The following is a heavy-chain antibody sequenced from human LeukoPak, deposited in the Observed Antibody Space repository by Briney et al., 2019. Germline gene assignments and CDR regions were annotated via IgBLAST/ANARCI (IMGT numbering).Heavy chain of an antibody. Sequence: GGSLRLSCVASGFTLRNYAMHWVRQAPGKGLQWMAFIAYDGNNIHYADSVKGRFTISRDNSKSTVYPQMTSLRAEDTAVYYCARDRTHDFWSGYFFDYWGQGALVTVSS. CDR2: IAYDGNNI. V-gene: IGHV3-30*03. CDR3: ARDRTHDFWSGYFFDY. J-gene: IGHJ4*02. CDR1: GFTLRNYA. D-gene: IGHD3-3*01.